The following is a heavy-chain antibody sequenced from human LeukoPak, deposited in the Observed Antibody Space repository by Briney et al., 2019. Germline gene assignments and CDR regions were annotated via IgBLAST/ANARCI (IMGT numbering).Heavy chain of an antibody. V-gene: IGHV3-11*04. CDR2: ISSSGSTI. D-gene: IGHD2-15*01. Sequence: PGGSLRPSCAAAAFTFSDYYMSWIRQAPGKGLEWVSYISSSGSTIYYADSVKGPFSISRDTAKHSLYQQMSSRRAEDTAVYYCARAEGLVVVAATIDYWGQGTLVTVSS. CDR1: AFTFSDYY. J-gene: IGHJ4*02. CDR3: ARAEGLVVVAATIDY.